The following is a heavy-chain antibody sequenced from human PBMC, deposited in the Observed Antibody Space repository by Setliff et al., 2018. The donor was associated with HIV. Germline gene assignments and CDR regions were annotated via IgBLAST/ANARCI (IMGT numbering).Heavy chain of an antibody. J-gene: IGHJ5*02. Sequence: SETLSLTCTVSGYSISSGYYWGWIRQPPGKGLEWIGSIYHSGSTYYNPSLKSRVTISVDTSTTQFSLKLSSVTAADKAVYYCARMGEGNSSGQNWFDPWGQGTLGTVSS. CDR1: GYSISSGYY. CDR2: IYHSGST. V-gene: IGHV4-38-2*02. D-gene: IGHD6-19*01. CDR3: ARMGEGNSSGQNWFDP.